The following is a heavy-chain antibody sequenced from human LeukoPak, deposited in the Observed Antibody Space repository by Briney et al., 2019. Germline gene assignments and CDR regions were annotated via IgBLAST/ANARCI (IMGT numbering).Heavy chain of an antibody. CDR2: INPDTGGT. V-gene: IGHV1-2*06. CDR1: GYTFTNVC. J-gene: IGHJ4*02. Sequence: ASVKVSCKASGYTFTNVCIHWVRQAPGQGLEWMGRINPDTGGTNFAQKFQDRVTVTRDTSISTAFLELSSLTSGDAAVYYCVTSFDYSDFYWGQGTLVIVS. D-gene: IGHD4-11*01. CDR3: VTSFDYSDFY.